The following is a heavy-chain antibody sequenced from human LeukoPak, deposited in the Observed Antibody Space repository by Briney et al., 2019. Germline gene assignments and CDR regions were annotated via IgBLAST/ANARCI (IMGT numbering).Heavy chain of an antibody. D-gene: IGHD6-19*01. V-gene: IGHV3-7*01. J-gene: IGHJ4*02. Sequence: GGSLRLSCAASGFSFIDYWMTWVRQAPGQGLEWVANIKQTGSEKYYVDSVKGRFTISRDDAKNSLYLQMNSLRVEDTAVYYCARTGHSSGWSAYFDYWGQGTLVTVSS. CDR1: GFSFIDYW. CDR2: IKQTGSEK. CDR3: ARTGHSSGWSAYFDY.